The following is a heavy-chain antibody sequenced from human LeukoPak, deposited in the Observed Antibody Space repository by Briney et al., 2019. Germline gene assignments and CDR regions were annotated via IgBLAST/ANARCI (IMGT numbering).Heavy chain of an antibody. D-gene: IGHD3-22*01. CDR2: IDWDDDK. Sequence: SGPALVKPTQTLTLTCTFSGFSLSTSGMCVSWIRQPPGKALEWLARIDWDDDKYYSTSLKTRLTISKDTSKNQVVLTMTNMDPVDTATYYCARIVRYYESSGYYYYFDYWGQGTLVTVSS. CDR1: GFSLSTSGMC. J-gene: IGHJ4*02. CDR3: ARIVRYYESSGYYYYFDY. V-gene: IGHV2-70*11.